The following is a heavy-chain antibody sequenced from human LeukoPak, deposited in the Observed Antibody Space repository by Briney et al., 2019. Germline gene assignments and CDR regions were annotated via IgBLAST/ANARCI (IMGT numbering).Heavy chain of an antibody. Sequence: GRSLRLSCTASGFTFGDYAMSWVRQAPGKGLEWVGFIRSKAYGGTTEYAASVKGRFTISRDDFKSIAYLQMNSLKTEDTAVYYCTRGSIVVVVAATLGEIDYWGQGTLVTVSS. J-gene: IGHJ4*02. CDR2: IRSKAYGGTT. V-gene: IGHV3-49*04. D-gene: IGHD2-15*01. CDR3: TRGSIVVVVAATLGEIDY. CDR1: GFTFGDYA.